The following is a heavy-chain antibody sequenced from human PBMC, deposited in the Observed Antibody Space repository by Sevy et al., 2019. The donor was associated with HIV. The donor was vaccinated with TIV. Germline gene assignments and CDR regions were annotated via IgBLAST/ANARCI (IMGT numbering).Heavy chain of an antibody. CDR2: IFSSGST. Sequence: GGSLRLSCAISGFIVSDKYIIWVRQAPGKGLEGVSVIFSSGSTYYADSAKGRFTISRDNSKNTVYLQMNSVRAEDTAVYYCASLFRSHRSGWSYFDYWGQGTLVTVSS. CDR3: ASLFRSHRSGWSYFDY. CDR1: GFIVSDKY. J-gene: IGHJ4*02. V-gene: IGHV3-66*02. D-gene: IGHD6-19*01.